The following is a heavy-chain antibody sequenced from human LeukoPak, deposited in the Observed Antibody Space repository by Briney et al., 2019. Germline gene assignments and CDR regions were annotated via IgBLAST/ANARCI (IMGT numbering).Heavy chain of an antibody. CDR2: INSDGSST. J-gene: IGHJ4*02. CDR1: GFTFSRYY. CDR3: TRVFVGDEYSSSGY. Sequence: GGSLRLSCAASGFTFSRYYMHWVRQAPGKGLVWVSRINSDGSSTTYADSVKGRFTISRDNAKNALYLQMNSLKVEDTAVYYCTRVFVGDEYSSSGYWGQGTLVTVSS. V-gene: IGHV3-74*01. D-gene: IGHD6-13*01.